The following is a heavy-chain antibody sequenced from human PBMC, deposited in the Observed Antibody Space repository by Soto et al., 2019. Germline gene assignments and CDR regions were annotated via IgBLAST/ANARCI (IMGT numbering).Heavy chain of an antibody. V-gene: IGHV3-21*01. CDR3: ARDRKVFRSSYYFDY. CDR2: ISSSSSYI. D-gene: IGHD3-3*01. Sequence: GWSLRLSCAASGFTFSSYSMNWVRQAPGKGLEWVSSISSSSSYIYYADSVKGRFTIPRDNAKNSLYLQMNSLRAEDTAVYYCARDRKVFRSSYYFDYWGQGTLVTISA. CDR1: GFTFSSYS. J-gene: IGHJ4*02.